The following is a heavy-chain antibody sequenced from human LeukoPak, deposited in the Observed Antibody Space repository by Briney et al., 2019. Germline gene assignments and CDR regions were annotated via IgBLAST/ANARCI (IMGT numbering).Heavy chain of an antibody. D-gene: IGHD6-13*01. J-gene: IGHJ4*02. CDR2: ISYDGSNK. CDR1: GFTFSSYA. V-gene: IGHV3-30*04. Sequence: PGRSLRLPCAASGFTFSSYAMHWVRQAPGKGLEWVAVISYDGSNKYYADSVKGRFTISRDNSKNTLYLQMNSLRAEDTAVYYCASSSSWYDFDYWGQGTLVTVSS. CDR3: ASSSSWYDFDY.